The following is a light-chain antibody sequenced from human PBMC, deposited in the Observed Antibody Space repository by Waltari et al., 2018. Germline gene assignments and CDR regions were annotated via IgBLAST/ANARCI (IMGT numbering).Light chain of an antibody. Sequence: EVVMTQSPATLSVSPGERVTLSCRASQSVSRFLAWYQQKPGQAPRLLSPGASTRATGSPARFSGSGCGTEFTLTNSSLQSEDFPIYYCQQYNDWPPLTFGGGTKLEIK. CDR2: GAS. J-gene: IGKJ4*01. CDR3: QQYNDWPPLT. CDR1: QSVSRF. V-gene: IGKV3-15*01.